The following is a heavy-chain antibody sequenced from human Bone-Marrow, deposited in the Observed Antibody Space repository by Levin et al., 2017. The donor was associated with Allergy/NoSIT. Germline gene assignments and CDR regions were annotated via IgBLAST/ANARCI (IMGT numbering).Heavy chain of an antibody. CDR2: ISAPNGYI. V-gene: IGHV1-18*01. D-gene: IGHD6-19*01. CDR3: ARFRYSSGWYYFDY. CDR1: GDTFSNYG. J-gene: IGHJ4*02. Sequence: ASVKVSCKASGDTFSNYGFSWVRQAPGQGLEWLGWISAPNGYINYAQNLQGRVTMTTDTSTNTAYMEMWSLRSDDTAVYYCARFRYSSGWYYFDYWGQGTLVTVSS.